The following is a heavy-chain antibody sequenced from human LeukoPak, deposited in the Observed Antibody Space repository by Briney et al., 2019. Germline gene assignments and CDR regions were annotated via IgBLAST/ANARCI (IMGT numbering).Heavy chain of an antibody. D-gene: IGHD3-22*01. CDR3: ASDNYDGAFDI. CDR1: GFTFSSCS. Sequence: GGSLRLSCAASGFTFSSCSMNWVRQAPGKGLEWVSFISSSSSTIYYTDSVRGRFTISRDNAKNTLYLQMNSLRAEDTAVYYCASDNYDGAFDIWGQGTMVTVSS. J-gene: IGHJ3*02. V-gene: IGHV3-48*01. CDR2: ISSSSSTI.